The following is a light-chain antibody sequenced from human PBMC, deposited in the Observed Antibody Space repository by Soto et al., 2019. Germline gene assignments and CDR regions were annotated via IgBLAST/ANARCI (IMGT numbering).Light chain of an antibody. CDR2: GAS. CDR3: QQYGTSPRT. CDR1: QSISSNY. V-gene: IGKV3-20*01. Sequence: DIVMTQSPGTLSLSPGERATLSCRASQSISSNYLAWYQQKPGRSPRLLIYGASSRATGIPDRVSGRGSGTDFTLTISRLEPEDFAVYFCQQYGTSPRTFGQGTKVDIK. J-gene: IGKJ1*01.